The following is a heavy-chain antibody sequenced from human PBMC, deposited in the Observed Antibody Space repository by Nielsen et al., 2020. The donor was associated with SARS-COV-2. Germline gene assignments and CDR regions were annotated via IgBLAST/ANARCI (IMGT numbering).Heavy chain of an antibody. Sequence: GESLKISCAASGFTFSSYWMHWVRQAPGKGLVWVSRINSDGSSTSYADSVKGRFTISRDNAKNTLYLQMNSLRAEDTAVYYCARDGWDSSGYYSLPSDYWGQGTLVTVSS. CDR1: GFTFSSYW. V-gene: IGHV3-74*01. J-gene: IGHJ4*02. CDR3: ARDGWDSSGYYSLPSDY. CDR2: INSDGSST. D-gene: IGHD3-22*01.